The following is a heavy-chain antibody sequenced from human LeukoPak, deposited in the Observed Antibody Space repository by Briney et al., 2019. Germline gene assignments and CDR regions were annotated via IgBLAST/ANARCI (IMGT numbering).Heavy chain of an antibody. CDR1: GFTFSSYA. Sequence: GGSLRLSCAASGFTFSSYAMSWVRQAPGKGLERVSAISGSGGSTYYADSVKGRFTISRDNSKNTLYLQMNSLRAEDTAVYYCAKVVGATYSYYYYGMDVWGQGITVTVSS. J-gene: IGHJ6*02. V-gene: IGHV3-23*01. CDR3: AKVVGATYSYYYYGMDV. D-gene: IGHD1-26*01. CDR2: ISGSGGST.